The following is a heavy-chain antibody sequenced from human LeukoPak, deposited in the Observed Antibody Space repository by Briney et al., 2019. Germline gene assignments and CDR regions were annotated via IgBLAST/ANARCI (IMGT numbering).Heavy chain of an antibody. J-gene: IGHJ5*02. CDR1: GGSISSGGYY. Sequence: PSETLSLTCTVSGGSISSGGYYWSWIRQHPGKGLEWIAYIYYSGGTYYNPSLKSRVTISVDTSKNQFSLKLSSVTAADTAVYYCARTPTSRITMVRTPLNWFDPWGQGTLVTVSS. CDR3: ARTPTSRITMVRTPLNWFDP. D-gene: IGHD3-10*01. CDR2: IYYSGGT. V-gene: IGHV4-31*03.